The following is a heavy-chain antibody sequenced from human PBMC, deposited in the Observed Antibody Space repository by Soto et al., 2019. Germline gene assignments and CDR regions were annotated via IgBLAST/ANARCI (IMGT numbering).Heavy chain of an antibody. Sequence: SETLSLTCTVSGGSISSSSYYWGWIRQPPGKGLEWIGSIYYSGSTYYNPSLKSRVTISVDTSKNQFSLKLSSVTAADTAVYYCARHGSLEVTIFGVVIIGSTWFDPWGQGTLVTVSS. V-gene: IGHV4-39*01. CDR2: IYYSGST. CDR1: GGSISSSSYY. CDR3: ARHGSLEVTIFGVVIIGSTWFDP. D-gene: IGHD3-3*01. J-gene: IGHJ5*02.